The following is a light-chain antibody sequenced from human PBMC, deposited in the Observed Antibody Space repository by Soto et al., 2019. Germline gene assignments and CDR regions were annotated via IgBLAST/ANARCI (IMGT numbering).Light chain of an antibody. CDR1: QSVGTY. V-gene: IGKV3-11*01. Sequence: IVLTQSPAILSLSPGERAPLSCRSSQSVGTYLDWYQQKLGQAPRLLIYDASNRATGIPARFSGSGSGTDFTLTISSLEPEDFAVYYCQQRVNWLTFGGGTKVEL. J-gene: IGKJ4*01. CDR2: DAS. CDR3: QQRVNWLT.